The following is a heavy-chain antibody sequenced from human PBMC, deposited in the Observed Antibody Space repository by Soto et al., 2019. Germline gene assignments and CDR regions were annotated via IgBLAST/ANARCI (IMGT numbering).Heavy chain of an antibody. CDR1: GGYINSYF. D-gene: IGHD2-15*01. Sequence: SETLSLTCTVSGGYINSYFWTWIRQPAGKGLEWIGRIYTSGRIDYNPSLKSRVTMSLDTSKNQFSLKLGSVTAADTAVYYCARLLGFRPPDVWGQGTTVTVSS. CDR2: IYTSGRI. CDR3: ARLLGFRPPDV. V-gene: IGHV4-4*07. J-gene: IGHJ6*02.